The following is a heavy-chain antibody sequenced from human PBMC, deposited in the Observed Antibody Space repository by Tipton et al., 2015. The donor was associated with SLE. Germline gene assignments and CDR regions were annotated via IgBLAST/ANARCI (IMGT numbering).Heavy chain of an antibody. CDR1: GGSFSGYY. CDR2: INHSGST. D-gene: IGHD6-6*01. V-gene: IGHV4-34*01. CDR3: ARDHGYSSSSTFDY. Sequence: TLSLTCAVYGGSFSGYYWSWIRQPPGKGLEWIGEINHSGSTNYNPSLKSRVTISVDTSKNQFSLKLSSVTAADTAVYYCARDHGYSSSSTFDYWGQGTLVTVSS. J-gene: IGHJ4*02.